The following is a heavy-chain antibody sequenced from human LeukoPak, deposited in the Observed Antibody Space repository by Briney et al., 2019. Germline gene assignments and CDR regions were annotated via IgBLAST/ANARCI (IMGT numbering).Heavy chain of an antibody. CDR1: GGSFSGYY. V-gene: IGHV4-34*01. Sequence: SETLSLTCAVYGGSFSGYYWSWIRQPPGKGLEWIGEINHSGSTNYNPSLKSRVTISVDTSKNQFSLKLSSVTAADTAVYYCARTATDYVWGSYRYKIDYWGQGTLVTVSS. CDR3: ARTATDYVWGSYRYKIDY. J-gene: IGHJ4*02. CDR2: INHSGST. D-gene: IGHD3-16*02.